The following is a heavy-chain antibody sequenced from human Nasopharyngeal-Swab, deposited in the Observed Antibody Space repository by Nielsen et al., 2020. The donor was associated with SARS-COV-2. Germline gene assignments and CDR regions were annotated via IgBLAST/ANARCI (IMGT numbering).Heavy chain of an antibody. CDR1: GFTFSSYA. V-gene: IGHV3-30-3*01. J-gene: IGHJ4*02. CDR2: ISYDGSNK. Sequence: GGSLRLSCAASGFTFSSYAMHWVRQAPGKGLEWVAVISYDGSNKYYADSVKGRFTISRDNSKNTLYLQMNSLRAEDTAVYYCARDGYSSSTPRTYYFDYWGQGTLVTVSS. D-gene: IGHD6-13*01. CDR3: ARDGYSSSTPRTYYFDY.